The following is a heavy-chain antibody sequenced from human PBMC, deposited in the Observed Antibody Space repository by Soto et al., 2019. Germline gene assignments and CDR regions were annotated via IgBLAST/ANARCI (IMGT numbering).Heavy chain of an antibody. CDR1: GFTFSDYY. CDR2: ISSSSSYT. Sequence: QVQLVESGGGLVKPGGSLRLSCAASGFTFSDYYMNWIRQAPGKGLEWVSFISSSSSYTNYADSVMGRFTISRDNANKLLFLQMNSLRDEDTAVYYCARSRTSSWSHFEYWGQGTLATVSS. J-gene: IGHJ4*02. D-gene: IGHD6-13*01. CDR3: ARSRTSSWSHFEY. V-gene: IGHV3-11*05.